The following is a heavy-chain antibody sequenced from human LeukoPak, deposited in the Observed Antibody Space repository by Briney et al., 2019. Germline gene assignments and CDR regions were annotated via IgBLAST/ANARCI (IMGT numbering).Heavy chain of an antibody. CDR3: ARAPLGYCSGGSCSWFDP. Sequence: SETLSLTCTVSGYSISSGYFWGWIRQPPGKGLEWIGSIYYSGSTYYNPSLKSRVTISVDTSKNQFSLKLSSVTAADTAVYYCARAPLGYCSGGSCSWFDPWGQGTLVTVSS. J-gene: IGHJ5*02. D-gene: IGHD2-15*01. V-gene: IGHV4-38-2*02. CDR2: IYYSGST. CDR1: GYSISSGYF.